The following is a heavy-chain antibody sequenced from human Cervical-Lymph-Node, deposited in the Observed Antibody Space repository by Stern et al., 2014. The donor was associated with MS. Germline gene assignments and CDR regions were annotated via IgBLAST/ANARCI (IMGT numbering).Heavy chain of an antibody. CDR3: ARGAGDNWFDP. D-gene: IGHD3-10*01. CDR2: IIRPVGPT. CDR1: GD. Sequence: VQLVESGADVKKPGSSVRVSCKASGDISWLRQAPGQGLEYMGGIIRPVGPTHYTQRFQGRLTITADESTNTPYMELSSLRSEDTAVYYCARGAGDNWFDPWGQGTLVSVSS. J-gene: IGHJ5*02. V-gene: IGHV1-69*01.